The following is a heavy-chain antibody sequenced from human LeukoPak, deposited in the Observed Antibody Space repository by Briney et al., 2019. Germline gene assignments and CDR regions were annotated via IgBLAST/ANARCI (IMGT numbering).Heavy chain of an antibody. J-gene: IGHJ4*02. CDR1: GYSFSSYW. CDR2: IFGGDSQT. V-gene: IGHV5-51*01. D-gene: IGHD5-18*01. CDR3: ARQGFSYGFLGHGRNLYHHFDS. Sequence: GESLKISCKASGYSFSSYWIGWVRQVPGKGLEWMGIIFGGDSQTTYSPSFQGQVTFSVDRSISTAYLQWSSLKASDTAMYYCARQGFSYGFLGHGRNLYHHFDSWGQGALVTVSS.